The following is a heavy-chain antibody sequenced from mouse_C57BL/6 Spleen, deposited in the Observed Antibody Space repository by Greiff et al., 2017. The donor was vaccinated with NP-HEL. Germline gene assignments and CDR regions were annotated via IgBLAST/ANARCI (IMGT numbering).Heavy chain of an antibody. D-gene: IGHD2-2*01. CDR2: INYDGSST. CDR3: ARVYYGYPKAMDY. V-gene: IGHV5-16*01. J-gene: IGHJ4*01. CDR1: GFTFSDYY. Sequence: EVNVVESEGGLVQPGSSMKLSCTASGFTFSDYYMAWVRQVPEKGLEWVANINYDGSSTYYLDSLKSRFIISRDNAKNILYLQMSSLKSEDTATYYCARVYYGYPKAMDYWGQGTSVTVSS.